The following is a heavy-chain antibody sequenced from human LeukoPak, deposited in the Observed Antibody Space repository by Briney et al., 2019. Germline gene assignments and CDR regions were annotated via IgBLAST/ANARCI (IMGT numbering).Heavy chain of an antibody. CDR3: AKRSIAVVDY. CDR1: GFTFSSYA. J-gene: IGHJ4*02. D-gene: IGHD6-19*01. CDR2: ISGSGGST. V-gene: IGHV3-23*01. Sequence: GGSLRLSCAASGFTFSSYAMSWVRQAPXXXXEWVSAISGSGGSTYYADSVKGRFTISRDNSKNTLYLQMNSLRAEDTAVYYCAKRSIAVVDYWGQGTLVTVSS.